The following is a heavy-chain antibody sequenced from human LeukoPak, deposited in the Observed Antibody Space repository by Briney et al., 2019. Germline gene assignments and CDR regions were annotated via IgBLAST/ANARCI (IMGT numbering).Heavy chain of an antibody. CDR2: IYYSGST. CDR1: GGSISSYY. D-gene: IGHD1-7*01. CDR3: ARASNYLDAFDI. J-gene: IGHJ3*02. Sequence: SETLSLTCTVSGGSISSYYWSWIRQPPGKGLEWIGYIYYSGSTNYNPSLKSRVTISVDTSKNQFSLKLSSVTAADTAVYYCARASNYLDAFDIWGQGTMVTVSS. V-gene: IGHV4-59*01.